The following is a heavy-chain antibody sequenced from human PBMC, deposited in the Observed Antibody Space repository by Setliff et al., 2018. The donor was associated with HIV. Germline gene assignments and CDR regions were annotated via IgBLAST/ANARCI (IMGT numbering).Heavy chain of an antibody. V-gene: IGHV1-46*01. D-gene: IGHD3-22*01. J-gene: IGHJ3*02. CDR1: GYTFTSYY. CDR3: ARDYFDSSAYHYGFGAFDI. CDR2: INPSGGSA. Sequence: ASVKVSCKASGYTFTSYYLHWVRQAPGQGLEWMGMINPSGGSASNAQKFQGRVTMSRDTSTSTVYMELSSLRSEDTAVYYCARDYFDSSAYHYGFGAFDIWGQGTMVTVSS.